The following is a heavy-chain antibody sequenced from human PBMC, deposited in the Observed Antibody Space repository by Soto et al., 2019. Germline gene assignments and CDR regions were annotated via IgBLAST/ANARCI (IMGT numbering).Heavy chain of an antibody. CDR3: ASLKDYYFHF. J-gene: IGHJ4*02. CDR2: ISSKGIT. CDR1: GGSISRGGYY. V-gene: IGHV4-31*03. Sequence: QVQLQESGPGLVKPSQTLSLTCTVSGGSISRGGYYWSWIRQHPEKGLEWIGYISSKGITYYNPSLESRFTISWDTSKNQFSLMLPSVTAADTAVYYCASLKDYYFHFWGQGTLVTVSS.